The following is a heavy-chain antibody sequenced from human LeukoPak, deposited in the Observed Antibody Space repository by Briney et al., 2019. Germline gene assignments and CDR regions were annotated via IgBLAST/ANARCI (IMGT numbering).Heavy chain of an antibody. Sequence: RASVKVSCRASGGTFSSYAISWVRQAPGQGLEWMGGIIPIFGTANYAQKFQGRVTMTRDTSISTAYMELSRLRSDDTAVYYCARVRLGVVTQIDYWGQGTLVTVSS. D-gene: IGHD4-23*01. V-gene: IGHV1-69*05. CDR3: ARVRLGVVTQIDY. J-gene: IGHJ4*02. CDR2: IIPIFGTA. CDR1: GGTFSSYA.